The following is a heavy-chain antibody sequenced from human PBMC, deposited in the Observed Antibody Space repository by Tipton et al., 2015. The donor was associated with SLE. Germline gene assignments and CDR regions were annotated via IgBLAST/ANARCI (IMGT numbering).Heavy chain of an antibody. CDR1: GGSMSTYY. CDR3: AREWSSFDF. D-gene: IGHD2-15*01. Sequence: TLSLTCFVSGGSMSTYYWNWIRQPPGKGLEWIGFIYSSGSTMYNPSLKSRVTISVDTSKNQFSLTLTSVTAADTAVYYCAREWSSFDFWGQGTLVTVSS. V-gene: IGHV4-59*01. CDR2: IYSSGST. J-gene: IGHJ4*02.